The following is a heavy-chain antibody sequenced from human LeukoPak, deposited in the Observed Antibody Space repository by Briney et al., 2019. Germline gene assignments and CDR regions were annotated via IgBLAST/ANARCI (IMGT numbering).Heavy chain of an antibody. CDR2: LGTAGDR. V-gene: IGHV3-13*01. CDR3: TRGGRDGFDI. J-gene: IGHJ3*02. Sequence: GGSLRLSCAASGFTFSSYDMHWVRQATGKGVEWVSGLGTAGDRYYSGSVKGRFTISRENAKSSLYLQMNSLTVGDTALYYCTRGGRDGFDIWGQGTVVTVSS. CDR1: GFTFSSYD. D-gene: IGHD2-15*01.